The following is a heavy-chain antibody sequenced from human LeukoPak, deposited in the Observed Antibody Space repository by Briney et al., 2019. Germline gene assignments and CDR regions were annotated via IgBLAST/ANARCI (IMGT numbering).Heavy chain of an antibody. CDR1: GGPISSGY. V-gene: IGHV4-59*07. D-gene: IGHD3-22*01. CDR2: IYYSGSN. CDR3: ARALGDISGFYHFDY. Sequence: SDTLSLTCSVSGGPISSGYWNWIRQPPGEGLEWIGYIYYSGSNNYNPSLKSRVTMSVDTSKRQFSLKLGSVTAADTAVYYCARALGDISGFYHFDYWGQGTLVTVSS. J-gene: IGHJ4*02.